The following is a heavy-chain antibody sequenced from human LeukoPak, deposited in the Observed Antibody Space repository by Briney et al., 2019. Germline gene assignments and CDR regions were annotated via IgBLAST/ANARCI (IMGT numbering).Heavy chain of an antibody. V-gene: IGHV3-48*03. CDR3: ARAPNENYDILTAYYRYYGMDV. CDR1: GFTFSSYE. CDR2: ISSSGSIV. J-gene: IGHJ6*02. Sequence: PGGSLRLSCAASGFTFSSYEMNWVRQAPGKGLEWVSYISSSGSIVYYADSVKGRFTISRDNAKNSLYLQMNSLGVEDTAVYYCARAPNENYDILTAYYRYYGMDVWGQGTTVTVSS. D-gene: IGHD3-9*01.